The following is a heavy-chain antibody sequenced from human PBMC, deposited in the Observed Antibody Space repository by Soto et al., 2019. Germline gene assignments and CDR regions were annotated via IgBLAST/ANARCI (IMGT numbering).Heavy chain of an antibody. V-gene: IGHV4-30-2*01. CDR1: GGSISTDYYA. CDR2: IYDSGAA. D-gene: IGHD1-26*01. J-gene: IGHJ4*02. CDR3: AREMGGTYLDH. Sequence: SETLSLTCTVSGGSISTDYYAWSWIRQPPGKALEWIGYIYDSGAAYFNPSLQSRVSMSVDISKNQFSLKLTSVTAADTAVYFCAREMGGTYLDHWGQGALVTVPQ.